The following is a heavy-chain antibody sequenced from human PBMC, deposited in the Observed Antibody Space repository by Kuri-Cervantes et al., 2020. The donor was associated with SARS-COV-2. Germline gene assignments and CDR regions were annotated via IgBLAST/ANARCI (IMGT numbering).Heavy chain of an antibody. Sequence: GGSLRLSCAASGFTFSFDDMHWVRQATGKGLEWVSAIGPVGDTYYAGSVKGRFTISRENAKNSLNLQMNSQRAEDTAVYYCVRVGTAESWGAFDIWGQGTMVTVSS. CDR3: VRVGTAESWGAFDI. D-gene: IGHD2-2*01. V-gene: IGHV3-13*01. CDR2: IGPVGDT. CDR1: GFTFSFDD. J-gene: IGHJ3*02.